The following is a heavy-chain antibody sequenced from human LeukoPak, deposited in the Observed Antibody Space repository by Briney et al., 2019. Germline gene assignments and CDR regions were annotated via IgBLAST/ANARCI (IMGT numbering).Heavy chain of an antibody. CDR3: AQGQLVPAAMMGYYYYGMDV. J-gene: IGHJ6*02. Sequence: PSETLSLTCTVSGGSVSSGSYYWSWTRQPPGKGLEWIGYIYYSGSTNYNPSLKSRVTISVDTSKNQFSLKLSSVTAADTAVYYCAQGQLVPAAMMGYYYYGMDVWGQGTTVIVSS. CDR2: IYYSGST. CDR1: GGSVSSGSYY. D-gene: IGHD2-2*01. V-gene: IGHV4-61*01.